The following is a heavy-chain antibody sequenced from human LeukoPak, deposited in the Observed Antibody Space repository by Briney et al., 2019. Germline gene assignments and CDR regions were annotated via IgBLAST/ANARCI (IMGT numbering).Heavy chain of an antibody. Sequence: SETLSLTCGVHGGSFSGYHWSWIRQPPGKGLEWIGEINHSGSTNYNSSLKSRVTISVDTSKNQFSLNLSSVTAADTAVYYCARGWGYLIDWGQGTLVTVSS. CDR2: INHSGST. J-gene: IGHJ4*02. CDR3: ARGWGYLID. D-gene: IGHD3-16*02. CDR1: GGSFSGYH. V-gene: IGHV4-34*01.